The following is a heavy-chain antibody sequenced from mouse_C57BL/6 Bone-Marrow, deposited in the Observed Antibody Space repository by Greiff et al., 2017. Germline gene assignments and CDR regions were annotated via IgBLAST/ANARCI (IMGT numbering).Heavy chain of an antibody. CDR2: IDPSDSYT. CDR1: GYTFTSYW. J-gene: IGHJ4*01. V-gene: IGHV1-59*01. D-gene: IGHD1-1*01. Sequence: QVQLQQPGAELVRPGTSVKLSCKASGYTFTSYWMHWVKQRPGQGLEWIGVIDPSDSYTNYNQKFKGKATLTVATSSSTAYMQLSSLTSEDSAVYYCARRGNYYGSSYHYYAMDFWGQGTSVTVSS. CDR3: ARRGNYYGSSYHYYAMDF.